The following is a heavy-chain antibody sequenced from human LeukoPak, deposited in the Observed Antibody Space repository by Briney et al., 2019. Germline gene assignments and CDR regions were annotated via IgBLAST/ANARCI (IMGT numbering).Heavy chain of an antibody. V-gene: IGHV4-4*02. D-gene: IGHD3-10*01. Sequence: KTSETLSLTCSVSEDYINTGHWWSWVRQPPGKGLEWIGEVFYSGKTDFNPSLKNRVTISVDTSKNQFSLKLSSVTAADTAVYYCARAVRDSGSALDYWGQGTLVTVSS. CDR2: VFYSGKT. CDR1: EDYINTGHW. CDR3: ARAVRDSGSALDY. J-gene: IGHJ4*02.